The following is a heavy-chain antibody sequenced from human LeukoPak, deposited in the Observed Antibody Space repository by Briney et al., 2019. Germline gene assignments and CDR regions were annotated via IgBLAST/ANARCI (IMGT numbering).Heavy chain of an antibody. V-gene: IGHV3-23*01. CDR3: ATSGYSYGYGHY. J-gene: IGHJ4*02. D-gene: IGHD5-18*01. Sequence: TGGSLRLSCAASGFTFSSYAMSWVGQAPGKGLEWVSAISGSGGSTYYADSVKGRFTISRHNSTNTLYLQRHSLRAEYTAVYPCATSGYSYGYGHYWGQEPRDSVPT. CDR1: GFTFSSYA. CDR2: ISGSGGST.